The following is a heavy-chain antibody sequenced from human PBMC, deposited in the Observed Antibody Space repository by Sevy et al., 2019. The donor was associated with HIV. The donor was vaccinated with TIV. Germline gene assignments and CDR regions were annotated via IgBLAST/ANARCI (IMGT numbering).Heavy chain of an antibody. CDR1: GFPFNDHA. V-gene: IGHV3-9*01. CDR3: ARAQQVTMLVVIGGLYFDF. CDR2: ISWNSRNI. Sequence: GGSLRLSCAASGFPFNDHAMHWVRQVPGKGLEWVSGISWNSRNIGYADSVKGRFTISRDNARNSLYLQMESLGAEDTAVYYCARAQQVTMLVVIGGLYFDFWGQGTLVTVSS. J-gene: IGHJ4*02. D-gene: IGHD3-22*01.